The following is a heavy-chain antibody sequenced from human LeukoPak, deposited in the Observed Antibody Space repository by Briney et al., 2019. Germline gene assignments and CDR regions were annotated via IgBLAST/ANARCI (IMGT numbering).Heavy chain of an antibody. CDR2: ISYDGSNK. CDR3: ARDLEQVVPAAISWFDP. J-gene: IGHJ5*02. CDR1: GFTFSSYA. V-gene: IGHV3-30*04. Sequence: GRSLRLSCAASGFTFSSYAMHWVRQAPGKGLEWVAVISYDGSNKYYADSVKGRFTISRDNSKNTLYLQMNSPRAEDTAVYYCARDLEQVVPAAISWFDPWGQGTLVTVSS. D-gene: IGHD2-2*02.